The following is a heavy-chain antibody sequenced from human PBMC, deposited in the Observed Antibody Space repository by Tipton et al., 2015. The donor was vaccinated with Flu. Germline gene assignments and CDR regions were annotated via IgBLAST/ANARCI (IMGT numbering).Heavy chain of an antibody. CDR2: IFPGDSDT. J-gene: IGHJ4*02. Sequence: QLVQSGAEVKKPGESLRISCKVSGYNLNNFWIAWVRQMPGKGLEWMGIIFPGDSDTRYSPSFQGQVTISVDTSTSITYLQWTSLKASDTAVFYGARHFGTWKKVWLDHWGQGTLVTVSS. V-gene: IGHV5-51*01. CDR1: GYNLNNFW. CDR3: ARHFGTWKKVWLDH. D-gene: IGHD3-16*01.